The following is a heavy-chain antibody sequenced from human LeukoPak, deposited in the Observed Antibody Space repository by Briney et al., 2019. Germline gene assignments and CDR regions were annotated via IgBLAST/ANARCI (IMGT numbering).Heavy chain of an antibody. CDR2: ISDGGSIT. CDR3: VRRYYEYNVFDRHLDS. Sequence: GGSQRLSCAASGFTFSRDWMLWVRQAPGKGLVWVSRISDGGSITTYADSVQGRFTSSGDNAKSAVFLQMNSLRVEDTAVYFCVRRYYEYNVFDRHLDSWGQGILVTVSS. J-gene: IGHJ4*02. D-gene: IGHD3-22*01. V-gene: IGHV3-74*03. CDR1: GFTFSRDW.